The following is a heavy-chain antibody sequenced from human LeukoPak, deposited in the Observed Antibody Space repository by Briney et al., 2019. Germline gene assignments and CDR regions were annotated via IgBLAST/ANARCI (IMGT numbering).Heavy chain of an antibody. CDR1: GGSFSGYY. J-gene: IGHJ5*02. D-gene: IGHD6-13*01. Sequence: PSETLSLTCAVYGGSFSGYYWSWIRQPPGKGLEWIGEINHSGSTNYNPSLKSRVTISIDTSKNQLSLKLSSVTAADTAVYYCARGKSKLTGGAAAGIYWFDPWGQGTLVTVSS. CDR3: ARGKSKLTGGAAAGIYWFDP. V-gene: IGHV4-34*01. CDR2: INHSGST.